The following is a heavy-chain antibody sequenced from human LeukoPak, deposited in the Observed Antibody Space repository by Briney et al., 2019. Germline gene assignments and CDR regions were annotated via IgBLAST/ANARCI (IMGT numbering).Heavy chain of an antibody. J-gene: IGHJ5*02. D-gene: IGHD3-10*01. CDR1: GDSFGTYG. CDR3: ARDFGSGVFDP. Sequence: GASVKVSCKASGDSFGTYGITWVRQAPGEGLEWMGGFNPIFGSAQYAQKFPGRVTITMDVSARTVYMALSSLRSEDTTIYYCARDFGSGVFDPWGQGTLVTVSS. V-gene: IGHV1-69*05. CDR2: FNPIFGSA.